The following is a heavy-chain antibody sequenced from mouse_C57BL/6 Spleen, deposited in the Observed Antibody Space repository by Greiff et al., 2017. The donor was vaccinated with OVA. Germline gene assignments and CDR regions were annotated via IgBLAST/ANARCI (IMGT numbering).Heavy chain of an antibody. CDR1: GFSLTSYG. Sequence: VMLVESGPGLVAPSQSLSITCTVSGFSLTSYGVHWVRQPPGKGLEWLVVIWSDGSTTYNSALKSSRSISKYNSKSQIFLKMNSLQTDDAAMYYCARHRGCGYDVYAMGYWGQGTSVTVSS. V-gene: IGHV2-6*02. J-gene: IGHJ4*01. CDR2: IWSDGST. CDR3: ARHRGCGYDVYAMGY. D-gene: IGHD2-2*01.